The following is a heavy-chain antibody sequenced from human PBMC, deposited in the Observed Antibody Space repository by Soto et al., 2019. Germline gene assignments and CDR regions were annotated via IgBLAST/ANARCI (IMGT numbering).Heavy chain of an antibody. D-gene: IGHD2-21*02. CDR2: MYNTGST. CDR3: ARDLWGYCGTDCYPLDV. Sequence: SDTLSLTCTVSGGSISGYYWSWIPQPPGKGLEWIGYMYNTGSTVYNPSFKSRVTISVDTSKNQFSLKLNSVTAADTAVYYCARDLWGYCGTDCYPLDVWGQGTTVT. V-gene: IGHV4-59*01. J-gene: IGHJ6*02. CDR1: GGSISGYY.